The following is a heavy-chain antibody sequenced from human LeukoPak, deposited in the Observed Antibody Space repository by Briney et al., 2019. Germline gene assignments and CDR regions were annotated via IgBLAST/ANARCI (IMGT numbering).Heavy chain of an antibody. Sequence: SETLSLTCTVSGGSISSYYWSWIRQPPGKGLEWIGYIYYSGSTNYNPSLKSRVTISVDTSKNQFSLKLSSVTAADTAVYYCARRVQMTTVTYFDYWDQGTLVTVSS. CDR2: IYYSGST. D-gene: IGHD4-17*01. CDR3: ARRVQMTTVTYFDY. V-gene: IGHV4-59*01. CDR1: GGSISSYY. J-gene: IGHJ4*02.